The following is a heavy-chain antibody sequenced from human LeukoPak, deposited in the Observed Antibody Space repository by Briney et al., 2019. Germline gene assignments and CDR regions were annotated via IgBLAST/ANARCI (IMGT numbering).Heavy chain of an antibody. D-gene: IGHD3-16*01. CDR3: ARPSQDSAWGIDY. CDR1: GYSFTSYW. CDR2: IYPSDSDT. V-gene: IGHV5-51*01. Sequence: GESLKISCKGSGYSFTSYWIGWVRQMPGKGLEWMGIIYPSDSDTRYSPSFQGQVTISADKSISTAYLQWSSLKASDTAMYYCARPSQDSAWGIDYWGQGTLVTVSS. J-gene: IGHJ4*02.